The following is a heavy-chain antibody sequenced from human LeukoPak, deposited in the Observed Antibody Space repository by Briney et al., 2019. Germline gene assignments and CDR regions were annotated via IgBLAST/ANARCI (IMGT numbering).Heavy chain of an antibody. CDR3: ARDNGGSYYYYYYMDV. CDR1: GFTFSSYS. CDR2: ISSSSSYI. Sequence: GGSLRLSCAASGFTFSSYSMNWVRQAPGKGLEWVSSISSSSSYIYYADSVKGRFTISRDNAKNSLYLQMNSLRAEDTAVYYCARDNGGSYYYYYYMDVWGKGTTVTVSS. J-gene: IGHJ6*03. D-gene: IGHD1-26*01. V-gene: IGHV3-21*01.